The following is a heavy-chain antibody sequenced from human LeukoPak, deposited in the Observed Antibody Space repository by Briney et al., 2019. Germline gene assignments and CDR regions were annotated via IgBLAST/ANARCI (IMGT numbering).Heavy chain of an antibody. J-gene: IGHJ4*02. CDR3: ARDPSLNDSSDKYGY. V-gene: IGHV1-2*02. CDR2: INPNSGGT. Sequence: ASVKVSCKASGYTFTGYYMHWVRQAPGQGLEWMGWINPNSGGTNYAQKFQGRVTMTRDTSISTAYMELSRLRSDDTAVYYCARDPSLNDSSDKYGYWGQGTLVTVSS. CDR1: GYTFTGYY. D-gene: IGHD3-22*01.